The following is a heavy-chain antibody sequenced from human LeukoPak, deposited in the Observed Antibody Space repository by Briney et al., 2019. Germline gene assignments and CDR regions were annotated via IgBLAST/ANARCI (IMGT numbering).Heavy chain of an antibody. J-gene: IGHJ5*02. Sequence: SETLSLTCTVSGGSISSSSYYWGWIRQPPGKGPEWIGSIYYSGSTYYNPSLKSRVTISVDTSKNQFSLKLSSVTAADTAVYYCARHEGHYCSSTSCYLGWFDPWGQGTLVTVSS. CDR3: ARHEGHYCSSTSCYLGWFDP. CDR1: GGSISSSSYY. V-gene: IGHV4-39*01. D-gene: IGHD2-2*01. CDR2: IYYSGST.